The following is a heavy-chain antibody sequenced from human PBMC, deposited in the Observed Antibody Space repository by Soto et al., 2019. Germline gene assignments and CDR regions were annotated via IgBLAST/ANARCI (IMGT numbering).Heavy chain of an antibody. CDR3: AKSADFWSGNYGGDLFDP. Sequence: GGSLRLSCAASGFTFSSYAMSWGRQAPGKGREWVSAISGSGGSTYYADSVKGRFTISRDNSKNTLYLQRNSLRAEDTAVYYCAKSADFWSGNYGGDLFDPWGQGTLVTVSS. D-gene: IGHD3-3*01. V-gene: IGHV3-23*01. J-gene: IGHJ5*02. CDR2: ISGSGGST. CDR1: GFTFSSYA.